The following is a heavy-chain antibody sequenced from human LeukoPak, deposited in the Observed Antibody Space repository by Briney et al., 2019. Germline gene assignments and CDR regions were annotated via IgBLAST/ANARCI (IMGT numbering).Heavy chain of an antibody. CDR3: ARAHCSSASCNPKDASDI. J-gene: IGHJ3*02. CDR1: GYTFTSYD. D-gene: IGHD2-2*01. Sequence: ASVKVSCKASGYTFTSYDINWVRQATGQGLEWMGWMNPNSANTGYAQKFQGRVSMTRNTSISTAYMELSSLRSEDTAVYYCARAHCSSASCNPKDASDIWGQGTMVTVSS. V-gene: IGHV1-8*01. CDR2: MNPNSANT.